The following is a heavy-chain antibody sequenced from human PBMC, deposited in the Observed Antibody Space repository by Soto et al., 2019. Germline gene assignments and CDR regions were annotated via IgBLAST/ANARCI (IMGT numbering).Heavy chain of an antibody. D-gene: IGHD3-3*01. CDR3: AKVRCYYDFWSGYSIDY. V-gene: IGHV3-9*01. CDR2: ISRNSGRI. Sequence: GGSLRLSCAASGFTFDDYAMHWVRQAPGKGLEWVSGISRNSGRIGYADSVKGRFTISRDNAKNSLYLQMNSLRAEDTALYYCAKVRCYYDFWSGYSIDYWGQGSLV. CDR1: GFTFDDYA. J-gene: IGHJ4*02.